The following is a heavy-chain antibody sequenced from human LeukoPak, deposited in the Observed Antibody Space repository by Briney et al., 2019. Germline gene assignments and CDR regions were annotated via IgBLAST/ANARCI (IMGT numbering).Heavy chain of an antibody. D-gene: IGHD2-2*01. Sequence: PSETLSLTCAVYGGSFSGYYWSWIRQPTGKGLEWIGVINHSGSTNYNPSLKSRVTISVDTSKNQFSLKLSSVTAADTAVYYCARGPDIVVVPAALPMGDNWFDPWGQGTLVTVSS. CDR1: GGSFSGYY. V-gene: IGHV4-34*01. CDR3: ARGPDIVVVPAALPMGDNWFDP. J-gene: IGHJ5*02. CDR2: INHSGST.